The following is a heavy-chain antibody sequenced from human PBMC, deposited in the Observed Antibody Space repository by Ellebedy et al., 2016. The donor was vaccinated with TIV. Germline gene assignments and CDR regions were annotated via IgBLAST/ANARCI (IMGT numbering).Heavy chain of an antibody. J-gene: IGHJ5*02. Sequence: SETLSLXXIVSGYSISSGYYWGWIRQPPGKGLEWTGRIDHSGTTYYNPSLKSRVTISVDSSKNHFSLKLNSVTAADTAVYYCARVGHCGSGSYYNEAWGQGTLVTVSS. CDR2: IDHSGTT. CDR1: GYSISSGYY. CDR3: ARVGHCGSGSYYNEA. D-gene: IGHD3-10*01. V-gene: IGHV4-38-2*02.